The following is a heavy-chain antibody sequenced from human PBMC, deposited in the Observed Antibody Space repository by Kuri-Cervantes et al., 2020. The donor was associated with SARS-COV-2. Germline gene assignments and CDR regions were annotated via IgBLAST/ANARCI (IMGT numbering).Heavy chain of an antibody. V-gene: IGHV3-30-3*01. CDR2: ISYDGSNK. J-gene: IGHJ4*02. CDR1: GFTCSRYA. D-gene: IGHD2-21*01. Sequence: GESLKISCAASGFTCSRYAMHWVRQAPGKGLEWVAVISYDGSNKDYTASGKGRFTISRDNSQNTLYLQMKSLRTEDTALYYCARDRVGVHDSWGQGTLVTVSS. CDR3: ARDRVGVHDS.